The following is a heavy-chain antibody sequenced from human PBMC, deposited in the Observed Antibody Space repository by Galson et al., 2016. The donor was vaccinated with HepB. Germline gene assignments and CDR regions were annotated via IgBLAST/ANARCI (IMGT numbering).Heavy chain of an antibody. J-gene: IGHJ4*02. D-gene: IGHD6-19*01. CDR2: TYYRAKWYN. V-gene: IGHV6-1*01. CDR1: GDSVSSNSAA. CDR3: AREYSTGYYERFLAKRARRGFDY. Sequence: GDSVSSNSAAWNWIRQSPSRGLEWLGRTYYRAKWYNDYAVSVKSRITINVDTSKNQFSLQLNSVTPEDTAVYYCAREYSTGYYERFLAKRARRGFDYWGQGTLVTVSS.